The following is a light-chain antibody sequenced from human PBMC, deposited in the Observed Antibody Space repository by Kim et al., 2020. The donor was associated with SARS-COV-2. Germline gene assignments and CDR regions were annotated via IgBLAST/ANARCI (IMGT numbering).Light chain of an antibody. CDR2: SKN. CDR1: SLRSYY. J-gene: IGLJ1*01. CDR3: NSRDSSGNHHYV. V-gene: IGLV3-19*01. Sequence: LGQTVRHTCQGDSLRSYYASWYQQKPGQAPVLVIYSKNNRPSGISDRFSGSSSGNTASLTITGAQAEDEADYYCNSRDSSGNHHYVFGTGTKVTVL.